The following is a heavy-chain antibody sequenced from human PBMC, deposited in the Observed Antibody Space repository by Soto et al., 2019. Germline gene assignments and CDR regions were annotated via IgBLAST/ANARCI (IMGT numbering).Heavy chain of an antibody. CDR2: INVGSGNT. CDR1: GYTFSAYT. Sequence: QAQLVQSGAEMKKPGASVKVSCKAAGYTFSAYTMNWVRQAPGQSLEWMGWINVGSGNTRYSQNFKGRVSNTRDTSASTVYMELTGLKSEDTAMYYCARDTATLGPRANDALDIWGQGTMVTVSS. D-gene: IGHD3-3*02. CDR3: ARDTATLGPRANDALDI. V-gene: IGHV1-3*01. J-gene: IGHJ3*02.